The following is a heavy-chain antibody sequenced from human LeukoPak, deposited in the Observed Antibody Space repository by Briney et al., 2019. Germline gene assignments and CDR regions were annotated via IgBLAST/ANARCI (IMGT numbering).Heavy chain of an antibody. CDR2: LSGSGGET. D-gene: IGHD3-10*01. CDR1: GITLSNYG. Sequence: AGTLTLTCAVSGITLSNYGMSWVRQAQGQGMVWVAGLSGSGGETNYADSVQGRFTISRDNPKNTLYLQMNSLRAEDTAVYCCAKRGVVIRVFLVGFHKEAYYFDCWGQGALVTVSS. J-gene: IGHJ4*02. V-gene: IGHV3-23*01. CDR3: AKRGVVIRVFLVGFHKEAYYFDC.